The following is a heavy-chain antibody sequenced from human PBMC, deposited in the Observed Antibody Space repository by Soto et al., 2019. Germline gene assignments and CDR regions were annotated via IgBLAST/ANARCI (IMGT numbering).Heavy chain of an antibody. CDR3: AKDGRVFTICGVAPEGYGGXDT. D-gene: IGHD3-3*01. Sequence: GGPLRLSCAAAGVTFTSYAMHCVRHALYKGLEGVAFISDDRRIKYYAECVKGRLMISRDNLKNALYLQMHSLRSEDTSVYYCAKDGRVFTICGVAPEGYGGXDTWGQGTIMTV. J-gene: IGHJ3*02. CDR2: ISDDRRIK. V-gene: IGHV3-30*18. CDR1: GVTFTSYA.